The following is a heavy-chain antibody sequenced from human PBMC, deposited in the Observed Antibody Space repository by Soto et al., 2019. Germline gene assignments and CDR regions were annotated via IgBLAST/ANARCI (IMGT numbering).Heavy chain of an antibody. D-gene: IGHD2-2*01. CDR3: ARVRKPIVVVPAAIPSDI. CDR2: ISSSGSTI. CDR1: GFTFSDYY. Sequence: GGSLRLSCAASGFTFSDYYMSWIRQAPGKGLEWVSYISSSGSTIYYADSVKGRFTISRDNAKNSLYLQMNSLRAEDTAVYYCARVRKPIVVVPAAIPSDIWGQGTMVTVSS. V-gene: IGHV3-11*01. J-gene: IGHJ3*02.